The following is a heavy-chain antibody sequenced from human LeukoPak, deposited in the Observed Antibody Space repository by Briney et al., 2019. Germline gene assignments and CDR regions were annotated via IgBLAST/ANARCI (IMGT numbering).Heavy chain of an antibody. CDR3: AFFWRRDYGDFLDY. CDR2: FDPEDGET. D-gene: IGHD4-17*01. Sequence: ASVKVSCRASGYPFSSYDVNWVRQAPGQGLEWMGGFDPEDGETIYTQKFQGRVTMTEDTSTDTAYMELSSLRSEDTAVYYCAFFWRRDYGDFLDYWGQGTLVTVSS. CDR1: GYPFSSYD. J-gene: IGHJ4*02. V-gene: IGHV1-24*01.